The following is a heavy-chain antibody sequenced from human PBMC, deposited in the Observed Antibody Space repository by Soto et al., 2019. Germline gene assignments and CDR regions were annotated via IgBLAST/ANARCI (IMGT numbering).Heavy chain of an antibody. D-gene: IGHD2-2*01. CDR3: AKVPGYCSSTSCRRYYFDY. CDR2: ISGSGGST. V-gene: IGHV3-23*01. J-gene: IGHJ4*02. CDR1: GFTFSSYA. Sequence: GGSLRLSCAASGFTFSSYAMSWVRQAPGKGLEWVSAISGSGGSTYYADSVKGRFTISRDNSKNTLYLQMNSLRAEDTAVYYCAKVPGYCSSTSCRRYYFDYWGQGTLVTAPQ.